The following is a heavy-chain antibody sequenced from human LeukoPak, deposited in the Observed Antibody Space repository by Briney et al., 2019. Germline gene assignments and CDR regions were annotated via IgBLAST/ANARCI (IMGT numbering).Heavy chain of an antibody. V-gene: IGHV3-23*01. CDR1: GFTFSSYA. Sequence: PGGSLRPSCAASGFTFSSYAMSWVRQAPGKGLEWVSAISGSGGSTYYADSVKGRFTISRDNSKNSLYLQMNSLRAEDTALYYCAKGKFNIVVVPAAILAFDIWGQGTMVTVSS. J-gene: IGHJ3*02. D-gene: IGHD2-2*02. CDR3: AKGKFNIVVVPAAILAFDI. CDR2: ISGSGGST.